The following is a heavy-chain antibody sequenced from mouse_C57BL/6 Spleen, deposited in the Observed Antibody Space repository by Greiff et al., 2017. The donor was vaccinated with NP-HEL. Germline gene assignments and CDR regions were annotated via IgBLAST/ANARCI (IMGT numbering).Heavy chain of an antibody. Sequence: VQLQQPGAELVKPGASVKLSCKASGYTFTSYWMHWVKQRPGQGLEWIGMIHPNSGSTNYNEKFKSKATLTVDKSSSTAYMQLSSLTSEDSAVYYCAGEEFYGSSYDYWGQGTTLTVSS. CDR3: AGEEFYGSSYDY. J-gene: IGHJ2*01. CDR2: IHPNSGST. D-gene: IGHD1-1*01. CDR1: GYTFTSYW. V-gene: IGHV1-64*01.